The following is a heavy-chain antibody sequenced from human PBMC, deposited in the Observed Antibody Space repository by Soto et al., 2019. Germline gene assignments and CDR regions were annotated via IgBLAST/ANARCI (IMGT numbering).Heavy chain of an antibody. CDR3: ARRHYYDSRGSGAFDI. D-gene: IGHD3-22*01. CDR1: GGSFSGYY. V-gene: IGHV4-34*01. CDR2: INHSGST. Sequence: SETLSLTCAVYGGSFSGYYWSWIRQPPGKGLEWIGEINHSGSTNYNPSLKSRVTISVDTSKNQFSLKLSSVTAADTAVYYCARRHYYDSRGSGAFDIWGQGTMVTVSS. J-gene: IGHJ3*02.